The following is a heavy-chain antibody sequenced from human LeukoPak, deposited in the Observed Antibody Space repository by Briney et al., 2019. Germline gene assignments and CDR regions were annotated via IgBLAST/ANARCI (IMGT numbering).Heavy chain of an antibody. CDR2: IYYSGST. J-gene: IGHJ5*02. CDR1: GDSTDSSRYY. V-gene: IGHV4-39*07. D-gene: IGHD3-10*01. Sequence: PSETLSLTCTVSGDSTDSSRYYWGWIRQPPGKGLEWIGSIYYSGSTYYNESLESRVTISVDTSKNQFSLKLSSVTAADTAVYYCARGGYYGSGNDFRFDPWGQGTLVTVSS. CDR3: ARGGYYGSGNDFRFDP.